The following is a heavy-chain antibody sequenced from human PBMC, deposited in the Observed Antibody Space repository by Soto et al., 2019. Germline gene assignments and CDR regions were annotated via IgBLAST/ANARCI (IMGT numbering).Heavy chain of an antibody. CDR1: GYTFTSYG. CDR2: ISAYNGNT. V-gene: IGHV1-18*01. J-gene: IGHJ6*02. Sequence: QVQLVQSGAEVKKPGASVKVSCKASGYTFTSYGISWVRQAPGQGLEWMGWISAYNGNTNYAQKLEGRVTMTTDTSTSTAYMELRSLRSDDTTVYYCARVDSTSFHPSYGMDVWGQGTTVTVSS. D-gene: IGHD6-6*01. CDR3: ARVDSTSFHPSYGMDV.